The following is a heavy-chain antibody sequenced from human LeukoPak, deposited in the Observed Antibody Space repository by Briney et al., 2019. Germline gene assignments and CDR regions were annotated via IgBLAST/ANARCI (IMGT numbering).Heavy chain of an antibody. D-gene: IGHD2-21*02. CDR1: GGSISSYY. Sequence: PSETLSLTCTVSGGSISSYYWSWIRQPPGKGLEWIGYIYYSGSTNYNPSLKSRVTISVDTSKNQFSLKLSSVTAADTAVYYCARDRVTYRTRGHAFDIWGQGTMVTVSS. V-gene: IGHV4-59*01. CDR3: ARDRVTYRTRGHAFDI. CDR2: IYYSGST. J-gene: IGHJ3*02.